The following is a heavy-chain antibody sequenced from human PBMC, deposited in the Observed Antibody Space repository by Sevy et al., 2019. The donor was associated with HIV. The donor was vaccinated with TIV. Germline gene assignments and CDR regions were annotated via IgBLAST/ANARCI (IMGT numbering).Heavy chain of an antibody. J-gene: IGHJ5*02. CDR3: ARGQYCSGGNCYGWFDP. V-gene: IGHV3-74*01. D-gene: IGHD2-15*01. CDR2: INSDGSTT. CDR1: GFTFSSYW. Sequence: GGSLRLSCAASGFTFSSYWMHWVRQAPGKGLVWISRINSDGSTTSYADSVKGRFTISRDNAKNTLYLQMNSLRAEDTAVYYCARGQYCSGGNCYGWFDPWGQGTLATVSS.